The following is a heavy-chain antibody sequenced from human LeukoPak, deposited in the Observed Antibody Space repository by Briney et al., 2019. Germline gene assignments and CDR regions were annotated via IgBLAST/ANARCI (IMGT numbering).Heavy chain of an antibody. CDR1: GFTFSSYN. D-gene: IGHD3-22*01. Sequence: GGPLRLSCAASGFTFSSYNMNWVRQAPGKGLEWVSSISSSSIFIFYADSVKGRFTISRDNAKNSLYLHMNSLRAEDTAVYYCARGPSPYDSSGHNWFDPWGQGALVTVSS. CDR2: ISSSSIFI. J-gene: IGHJ5*02. CDR3: ARGPSPYDSSGHNWFDP. V-gene: IGHV3-21*01.